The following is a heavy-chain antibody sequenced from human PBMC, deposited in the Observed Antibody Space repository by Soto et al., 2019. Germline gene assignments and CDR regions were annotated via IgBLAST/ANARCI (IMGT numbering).Heavy chain of an antibody. V-gene: IGHV3-21*01. Sequence: EVQLVESGGGLVKPGGSLRLSCAASGFTFSSYSMNWVRQGPGKGLEWVSSISSSSSSTYIYYADSVKGRFTISRDNAKNSLYLQMNSLRADDTAVYYCARQGSSTKYYTMDVWGQGTTVTVSS. CDR1: GFTFSSYS. CDR3: ARQGSSTKYYTMDV. J-gene: IGHJ6*02. D-gene: IGHD2-2*01. CDR2: ISSSSSSTYI.